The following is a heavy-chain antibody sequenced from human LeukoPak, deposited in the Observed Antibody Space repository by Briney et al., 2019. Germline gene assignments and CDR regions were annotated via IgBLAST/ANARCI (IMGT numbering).Heavy chain of an antibody. V-gene: IGHV3-7*01. D-gene: IGHD2-15*01. CDR2: IKQDGSEK. J-gene: IGHJ3*02. CDR1: GFTFSNYW. Sequence: PGGSLRLSCAASGFTFSNYWMSWVRQAPGKGLEWVANIKQDGSEKYYVDSVKGRFTISRDNAKSSLYVQMNSLRAEDTAVYYCAGWPIFSDAFHIWGQGTMVTVSS. CDR3: AGWPIFSDAFHI.